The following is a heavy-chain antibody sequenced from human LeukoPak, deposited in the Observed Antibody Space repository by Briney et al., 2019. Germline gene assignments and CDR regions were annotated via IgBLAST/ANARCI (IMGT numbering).Heavy chain of an antibody. CDR1: GGTFSRYA. D-gene: IGHD6-13*01. Sequence: SSVKVSCKASGGTFSRYAISWVRQAPGQGLEWRGGIIPIFATANYAQKFQGRVTITADESTSTAYVELSRLRSEDTAVYYCASISSSWHYNYFDYWGQGTLVTVSS. CDR2: IIPIFATA. V-gene: IGHV1-69*01. CDR3: ASISSSWHYNYFDY. J-gene: IGHJ4*02.